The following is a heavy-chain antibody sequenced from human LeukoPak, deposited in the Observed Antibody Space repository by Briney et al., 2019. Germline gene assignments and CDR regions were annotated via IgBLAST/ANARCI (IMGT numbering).Heavy chain of an antibody. CDR3: TRVGYIDEGIDY. D-gene: IGHD5-24*01. CDR1: GFPFSSYW. Sequence: GGSLRLSCVASGFPFSSYWMTWVRQAPGKGLEWVANIKQDGSKKSYVDSVKGRFTISRDNAKNSLYLQMSSLRAEDTAIYYCTRVGYIDEGIDYWGQGTLVTASS. CDR2: IKQDGSKK. J-gene: IGHJ4*02. V-gene: IGHV3-7*04.